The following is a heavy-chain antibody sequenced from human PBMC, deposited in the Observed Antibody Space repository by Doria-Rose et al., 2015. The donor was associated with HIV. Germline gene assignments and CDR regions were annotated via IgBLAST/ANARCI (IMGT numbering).Heavy chain of an antibody. Sequence: QVTLKESDPVLVKPTETLTLTCTVSGVSLSSPGMGVSWIRQPPGKALEWLANIFSDDERSYKTSLKSRLTISRGTSKRQVVLTMTDMDPVDTATYYCARIKSSRWYHKYYFDCWGQGTLVIVSA. D-gene: IGHD6-13*01. CDR3: ARIKSSRWYHKYYFDC. V-gene: IGHV2-26*01. J-gene: IGHJ4*02. CDR1: GVSLSSPGMG. CDR2: IFSDDER.